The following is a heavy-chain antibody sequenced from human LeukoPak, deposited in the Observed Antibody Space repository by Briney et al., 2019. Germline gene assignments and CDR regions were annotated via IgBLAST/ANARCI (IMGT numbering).Heavy chain of an antibody. D-gene: IGHD3-10*01. CDR3: ASNKVRGVIILGYYYGMDV. CDR2: ISSSSSYI. J-gene: IGHJ6*02. Sequence: GRSLRLSCAASGFTFSSYGMHWVRQAPGKGLEWVSSISSSSSYIYYADSVKGRFTISRDNAKNSLYLQMNSLRAEDTAVYYCASNKVRGVIILGYYYGMDVWGQGTTVTVSS. CDR1: GFTFSSYG. V-gene: IGHV3-21*01.